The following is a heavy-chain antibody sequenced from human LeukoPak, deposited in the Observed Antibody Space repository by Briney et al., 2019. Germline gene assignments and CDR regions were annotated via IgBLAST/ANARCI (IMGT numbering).Heavy chain of an antibody. V-gene: IGHV1-8*01. Sequence: GASVKVSCKASGYTFTSYDINWVRQDTGQGLEWMGWMNPNSGNTGYAQKFQGRVTMTRNTSISTAYMELSSLRSEDTAVYYCARDYYDFWSGYYMDYWGQGTLVTVSS. CDR3: ARDYYDFWSGYYMDY. D-gene: IGHD3-3*01. CDR1: GYTFTSYD. CDR2: MNPNSGNT. J-gene: IGHJ4*02.